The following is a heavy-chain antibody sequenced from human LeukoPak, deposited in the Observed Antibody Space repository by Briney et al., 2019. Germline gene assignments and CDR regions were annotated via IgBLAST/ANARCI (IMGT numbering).Heavy chain of an antibody. CDR1: GYTFTGYY. CDR2: INPNSGGT. V-gene: IGHV1-2*02. J-gene: IGHJ4*02. Sequence: ASVKVSCKPSGYTFTGYYIHWVRQAPGLGLEWMGWINPNSGGTNYAQKFQGRVTMTRDTSIGAAYMELSRLTFDDTAMYYCARVSYTGTYTYDYWGQGTLVTVSS. CDR3: ARVSYTGTYTYDY. D-gene: IGHD1-26*01.